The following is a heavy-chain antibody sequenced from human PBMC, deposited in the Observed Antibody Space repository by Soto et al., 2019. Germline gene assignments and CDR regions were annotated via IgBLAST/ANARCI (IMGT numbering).Heavy chain of an antibody. D-gene: IGHD3-22*01. CDR1: GFTFSSYG. CDR3: ARSPYYYDSSNYYGY. Sequence: EVQLVEFGGGLAQPGGSLEISCAASGFTFSSYGLNLVRQAPGKGLEWVSYISSSSTTIYYADSVKGRFTIFRDNAKNSLYLQLNSLRDEDTAVYYCARSPYYYDSSNYYGYWGQGTLVTVSS. CDR2: ISSSSTTI. V-gene: IGHV3-48*02. J-gene: IGHJ4*02.